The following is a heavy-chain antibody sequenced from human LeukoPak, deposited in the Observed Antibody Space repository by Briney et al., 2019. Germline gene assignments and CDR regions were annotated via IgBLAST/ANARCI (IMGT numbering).Heavy chain of an antibody. J-gene: IGHJ4*02. D-gene: IGHD3-22*01. Sequence: PSETLSLTCAVSGGSISTYYWNWIRQPPGKGLEWIGYIYYSGNANYNPSLKSRVTISVDTSKNQFSLNLTSVTAADTAVYYCARAGYYYDTMGETWGQGILVTASS. CDR3: ARAGYYYDTMGET. CDR2: IYYSGNA. CDR1: GGSISTYY. V-gene: IGHV4-59*01.